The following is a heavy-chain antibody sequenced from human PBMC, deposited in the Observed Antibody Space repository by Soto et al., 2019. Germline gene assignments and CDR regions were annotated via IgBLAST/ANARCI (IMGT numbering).Heavy chain of an antibody. CDR2: IYSGGST. CDR3: ARGTYYYYYYMAV. Sequence: GGSLRLSCAASGFTVSSNYMSWVRQAPGKGLEWVSVIYSGGSTYYADSVKGRFTISRDNSKNTLYLQMNSLRAEDTAVYYCARGTYYYYYYMAVWGKGTTVTVSS. V-gene: IGHV3-66*01. J-gene: IGHJ6*03. CDR1: GFTVSSNY.